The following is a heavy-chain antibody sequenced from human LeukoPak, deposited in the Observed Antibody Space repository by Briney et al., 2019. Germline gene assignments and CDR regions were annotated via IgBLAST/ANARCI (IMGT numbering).Heavy chain of an antibody. CDR1: GFTFSSYS. Sequence: GGSLRLSCAASGFTFSSYSMNWVRQAPGKGLEWVSSISSSSSYIYYADSVKGRFTISRDNAKNSLYLQMNSLRAEDTAVYYCARDFYYDSSGQKGGDSDYWGQGTLVTVSS. D-gene: IGHD3-22*01. V-gene: IGHV3-21*01. CDR2: ISSSSSYI. CDR3: ARDFYYDSSGQKGGDSDY. J-gene: IGHJ4*02.